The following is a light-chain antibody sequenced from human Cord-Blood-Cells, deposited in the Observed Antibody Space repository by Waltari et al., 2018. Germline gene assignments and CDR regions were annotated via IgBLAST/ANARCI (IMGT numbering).Light chain of an antibody. CDR1: SSNIGEGYD. J-gene: IGLJ1*01. CDR2: GNS. Sequence: QSVLTQPPSVSGAPGPRVTISCTGSSSNIGEGYDVHWYQQLPGTAPKLLIYGNSNRPSGVPDRFSGSKSGTSASLAITGLQAEDEADYYCQSYDSSLRNVFGTGTKVTVL. CDR3: QSYDSSLRNV. V-gene: IGLV1-40*01.